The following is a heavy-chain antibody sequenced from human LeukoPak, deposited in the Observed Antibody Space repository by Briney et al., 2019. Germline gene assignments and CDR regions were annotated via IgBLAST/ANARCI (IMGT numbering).Heavy chain of an antibody. CDR1: GFTFSSYS. CDR2: ISSSSSYI. D-gene: IGHD6-13*01. V-gene: IGHV3-21*01. J-gene: IGHJ4*02. CDR3: ARGNPAGYSKTDY. Sequence: GGSLRLSCAASGFTFSSYSMTWVRQAPGKGLEWVSSISSSSSYIYYADSVKGRFTISRDNAKNSLYLQMNSLRAEDTAVYYCARGNPAGYSKTDYWGQGTLVTVSS.